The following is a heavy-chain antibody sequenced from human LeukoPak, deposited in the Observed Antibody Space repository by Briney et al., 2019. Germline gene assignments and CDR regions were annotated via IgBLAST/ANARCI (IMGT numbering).Heavy chain of an antibody. CDR2: ISSRGTTI. Sequence: GGSLRLSCAASGFTFSSYEMHWVRQAPGKGLEWVSYISSRGTTIYYAESVKGRFTISRDNAKNSLYPQMNTLRADDTAVYYCTRDSSYSLDYWGQGTLVTVSS. V-gene: IGHV3-48*03. CDR1: GFTFSSYE. J-gene: IGHJ4*02. D-gene: IGHD2-15*01. CDR3: TRDSSYSLDY.